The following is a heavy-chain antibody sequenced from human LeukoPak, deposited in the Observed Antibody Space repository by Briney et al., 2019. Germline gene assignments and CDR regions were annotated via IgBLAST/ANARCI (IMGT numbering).Heavy chain of an antibody. CDR2: ISSAGSIK. CDR3: ARVLRPHIVVVTANRDQGPAPFDY. V-gene: IGHV3-48*04. D-gene: IGHD2-21*02. CDR1: GFTFSHYS. Sequence: PGGSLRLSCVASGFTFSHYSMGWVRQAPGKGLEWISYISSAGSIKSYADSMKGRFTISRDNAKNSLYLQMNSLRAEDTAVYYCARVLRPHIVVVTANRDQGPAPFDYWGQGTLVTVSS. J-gene: IGHJ4*02.